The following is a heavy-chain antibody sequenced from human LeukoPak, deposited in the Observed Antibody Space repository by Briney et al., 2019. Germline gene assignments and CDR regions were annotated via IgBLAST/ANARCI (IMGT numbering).Heavy chain of an antibody. V-gene: IGHV3-48*03. CDR1: GFTFSSYE. D-gene: IGHD1-26*01. CDR2: ISSSGSTI. Sequence: PGGSLRLSCAASGFTFSSYEMNWVRQAPWKGLEWVSYISSSGSTIYYADSVKGRFTISRDNAKNSLYLQMNSLRAEDTAVYYCARDRQWEPRFDYWGQGTLVTVSS. J-gene: IGHJ4*02. CDR3: ARDRQWEPRFDY.